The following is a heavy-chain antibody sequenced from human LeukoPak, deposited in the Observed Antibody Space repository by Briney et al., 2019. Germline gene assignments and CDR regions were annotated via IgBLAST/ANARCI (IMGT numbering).Heavy chain of an antibody. CDR3: ARPFGSGPLSRRAYGMDV. Sequence: ALVKVSCKASGYTFTSYGISWVRQAPGQGLEWMGWISAYNGNTNYAQKLQGRVTMTTDTSTSTAYMELRSLRSDDTAVYYCARPFGSGPLSRRAYGMDVWGQGTTVTVSS. CDR2: ISAYNGNT. J-gene: IGHJ6*02. D-gene: IGHD3-10*01. V-gene: IGHV1-18*01. CDR1: GYTFTSYG.